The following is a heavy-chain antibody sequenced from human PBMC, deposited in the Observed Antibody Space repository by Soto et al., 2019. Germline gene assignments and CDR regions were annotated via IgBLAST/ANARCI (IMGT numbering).Heavy chain of an antibody. J-gene: IGHJ6*02. Sequence: PGGSLRLSCAASGFTFSSYGMHWVRQAPGKGLEWVAVISYDGSNKYYADSVKGRFTISRDNSKNTLYLQMNSLRAEDTAVYYCATSALTVPAASSQGYYYYYGMDVWGQGTTVTVSS. CDR1: GFTFSSYG. CDR3: ATSALTVPAASSQGYYYYYGMDV. D-gene: IGHD2-2*01. V-gene: IGHV3-30*03. CDR2: ISYDGSNK.